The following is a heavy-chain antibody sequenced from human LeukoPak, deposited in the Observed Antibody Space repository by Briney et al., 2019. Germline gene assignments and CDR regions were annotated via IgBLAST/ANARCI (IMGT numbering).Heavy chain of an antibody. CDR1: GYSISSGYY. Sequence: SSETLSLTCTVSGYSISSGYYWGWIRQPPGKGLEWIGSIYHSGSTYYNPSLKSRVTISLDTSKNQFSLRLNSVTAADTAVYYCARSDYHSGSNPFDYWGQGTLVTVSS. CDR2: IYHSGST. CDR3: ARSDYHSGSNPFDY. D-gene: IGHD1-26*01. V-gene: IGHV4-38-2*02. J-gene: IGHJ4*02.